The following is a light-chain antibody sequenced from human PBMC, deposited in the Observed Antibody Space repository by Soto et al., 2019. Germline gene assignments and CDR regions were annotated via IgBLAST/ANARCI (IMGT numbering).Light chain of an antibody. Sequence: ENVLTQSPATLSLSPGERATLSCRASQTVGSSFLAWYQQKRGQAPRLLIYGASNRATGIPDRFSGSGSGADFTLTINRLEPEDFAVYYCQQFGTFGGGTKVDIK. CDR1: QTVGSSF. V-gene: IGKV3-20*01. CDR2: GAS. J-gene: IGKJ4*01. CDR3: QQFGT.